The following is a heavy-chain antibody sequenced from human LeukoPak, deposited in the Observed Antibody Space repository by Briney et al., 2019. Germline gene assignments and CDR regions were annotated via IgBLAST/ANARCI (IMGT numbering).Heavy chain of an antibody. CDR1: GGSVSSNSAG. D-gene: IGHD3-22*01. V-gene: IGHV6-1*01. CDR3: ARVKEEFSSGSAFDI. Sequence: PSQTLSLTCAISGGSVSSNSAGWNWIRQSPSRGLEWLGRTYYRSKWYNDYAVSVKSRITINPDTSKNQFSLQLNSVTPEDTAVYFCARVKEEFSSGSAFDIWGQGTMVTVSS. J-gene: IGHJ3*02. CDR2: TYYRSKWYN.